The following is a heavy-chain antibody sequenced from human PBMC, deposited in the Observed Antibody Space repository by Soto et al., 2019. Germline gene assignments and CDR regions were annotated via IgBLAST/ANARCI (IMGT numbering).Heavy chain of an antibody. CDR1: GFTFDDYA. J-gene: IGHJ4*02. D-gene: IGHD4-17*01. V-gene: IGHV3-9*01. CDR3: AKDMYLRSVTTVDY. CDR2: ISWNSGSI. Sequence: VQLVESGGGLVQPGRSLRLSCAASGFTFDDYAMHWVRQAPGKGLEWVSGISWNSGSIGYADSVKGRFTISRDNAKNSLYLQMNSLRAEDTALYYCAKDMYLRSVTTVDYWGQGTLVTVSS.